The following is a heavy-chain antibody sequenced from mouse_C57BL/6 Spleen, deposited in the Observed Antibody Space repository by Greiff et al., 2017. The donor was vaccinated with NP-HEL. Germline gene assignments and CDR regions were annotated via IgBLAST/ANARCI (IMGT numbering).Heavy chain of an antibody. D-gene: IGHD4-1*01. V-gene: IGHV5-6*01. Sequence: EVHLVESGGDLVKPGGSLKLSCAASGFTFSSYGMSWVRQTPDKRLEWVATISSGGSYTYYPDSVKGRFTISRDNAKNTLYLQMSSLKSEDTAMYYCARLTGNYWGQGTSVTVSS. CDR2: ISSGGSYT. CDR3: ARLTGNY. CDR1: GFTFSSYG. J-gene: IGHJ4*01.